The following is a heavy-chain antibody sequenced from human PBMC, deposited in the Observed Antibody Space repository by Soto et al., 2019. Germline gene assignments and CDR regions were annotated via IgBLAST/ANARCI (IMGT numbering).Heavy chain of an antibody. CDR1: GGSITSGGYY. CDR2: IYYGGIT. Sequence: PSETLSLTCSVSGGSITSGGYYWNWIRQHPGKGLEWIGYIYYGGITYYNPSLKSRITISVDTSKNQFSLKLSSATAADTAMYYCARGIWVRGSIGFNWFDPWGQGTLVTVSS. V-gene: IGHV4-31*03. J-gene: IGHJ5*02. CDR3: ARGIWVRGSIGFNWFDP. D-gene: IGHD3-10*01.